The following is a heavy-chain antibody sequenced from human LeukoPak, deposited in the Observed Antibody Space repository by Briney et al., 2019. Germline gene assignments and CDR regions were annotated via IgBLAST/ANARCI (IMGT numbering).Heavy chain of an antibody. Sequence: GGSLRLSCAASGFTFSSYAMSWVRQAPGKGLEWVSAISGSGGSTYYADSVKGRFTISRDNAKNSLYLQMNSLRAEDTAVYYCARDSYDFWSGYEAYGMDVWGQGTTVTVSS. V-gene: IGHV3-23*01. CDR3: ARDSYDFWSGYEAYGMDV. D-gene: IGHD3-3*01. J-gene: IGHJ6*02. CDR2: ISGSGGST. CDR1: GFTFSSYA.